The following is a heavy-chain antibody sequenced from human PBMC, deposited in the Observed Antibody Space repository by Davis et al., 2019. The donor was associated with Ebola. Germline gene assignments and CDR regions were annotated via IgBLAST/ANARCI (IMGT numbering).Heavy chain of an antibody. J-gene: IGHJ4*02. Sequence: PGGSLRLSCSVSGDSITNYFWSWIRQPPGKGLEWLGNIYNSGSANNNPSLKSRVTISVDTSNNQFSLKLRSVTAADTAVYYCARDKPVYHYDHGVYYSSRYFDYWGQGTLVTVSS. CDR2: IYNSGSA. CDR1: GDSITNYF. D-gene: IGHD3-22*01. V-gene: IGHV4-59*01. CDR3: ARDKPVYHYDHGVYYSSRYFDY.